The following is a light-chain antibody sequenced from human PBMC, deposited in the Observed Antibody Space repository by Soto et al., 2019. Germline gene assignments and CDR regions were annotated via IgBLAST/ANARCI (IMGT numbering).Light chain of an antibody. CDR2: SNN. Sequence: QSVLTQPPSASGTPGQRVTISCSGSSSNIGSNTVNWYQQLPGTAPKLLIYSNNQQPSGVPDRFSGSKSGTSASLAISGLQSEDDADYYCAAWDDSLNGRVFGGGTKLTVL. V-gene: IGLV1-44*01. CDR3: AAWDDSLNGRV. CDR1: SSNIGSNT. J-gene: IGLJ3*02.